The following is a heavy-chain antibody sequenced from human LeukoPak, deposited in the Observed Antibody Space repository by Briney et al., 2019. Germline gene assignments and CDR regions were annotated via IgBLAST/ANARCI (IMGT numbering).Heavy chain of an antibody. Sequence: GGSLRLSCAGSGFTFSSYYMSWVRQAPGKGLEWVSYISRSSSTIYYADSVKGRFTISRDNAKNSLYLQMNSLRDEDTAVYYCARDQFYAFDIWGQGTIVTGSS. V-gene: IGHV3-48*02. CDR1: GFTFSSYY. CDR2: ISRSSSTI. CDR3: ARDQFYAFDI. J-gene: IGHJ3*02.